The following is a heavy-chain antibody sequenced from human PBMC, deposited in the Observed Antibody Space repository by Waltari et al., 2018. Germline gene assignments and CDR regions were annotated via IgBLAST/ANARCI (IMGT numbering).Heavy chain of an antibody. CDR2: IKQDGSEK. V-gene: IGHV3-7*01. Sequence: EVQLVESGGGLVQPGGSLRLSCAASGFTFSSYWMSWVRQAPGKGREWVANIKQDGSEKYYVDSVKGRFTISRDNAKNSLYLQMNSLRAEDTAVYYCARDTSMTTVTTFNYYYYMDVWGKGTTVTVSS. CDR3: ARDTSMTTVTTFNYYYYMDV. D-gene: IGHD4-4*01. CDR1: GFTFSSYW. J-gene: IGHJ6*03.